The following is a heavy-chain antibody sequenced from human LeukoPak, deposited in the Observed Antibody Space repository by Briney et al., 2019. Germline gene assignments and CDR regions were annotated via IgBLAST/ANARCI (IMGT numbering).Heavy chain of an antibody. CDR2: IYHSGST. Sequence: SETLSLTCAVYGGSFSGYYWSWIRQPPGKGLEWIGSIYHSGSTYYNPSLKSRVTISVNTSKNQFSLKLSSVTAADTAVYYCARGVRRANFDYWGQGTLVTVSS. D-gene: IGHD2-21*01. J-gene: IGHJ4*02. CDR1: GGSFSGYY. CDR3: ARGVRRANFDY. V-gene: IGHV4-34*01.